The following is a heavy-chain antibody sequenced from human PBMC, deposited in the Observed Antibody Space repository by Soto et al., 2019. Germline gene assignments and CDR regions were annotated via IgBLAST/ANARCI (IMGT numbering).Heavy chain of an antibody. CDR3: AKGPRGYSYGPLAEPNDY. Sequence: GGSLRLSCAASGFTFSSYGMHWVRQAPGKGLEWVAVISYDGSNKYYADSVKGRFTISRDNSKNTLYLQMNSLRAEDTAVYYCAKGPRGYSYGPLAEPNDYWGQGPLVTVSS. J-gene: IGHJ4*02. CDR2: ISYDGSNK. D-gene: IGHD5-18*01. V-gene: IGHV3-30*18. CDR1: GFTFSSYG.